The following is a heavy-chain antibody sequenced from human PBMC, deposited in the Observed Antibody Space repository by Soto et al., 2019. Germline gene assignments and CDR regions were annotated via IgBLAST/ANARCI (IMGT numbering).Heavy chain of an antibody. CDR3: AEENSAGPVDY. V-gene: IGHV3-23*01. CDR2: ISSAADGT. Sequence: GGSLRLSCAASGFTFSSYWMSWVRQAPGKGLEWVSAISSAADGTYYTDSVKGRFTISRDNSKNTLYLQMNSLRAEDTAVHYCAEENSAGPVDYWGQGTLVTSPQ. D-gene: IGHD2-21*01. J-gene: IGHJ4*02. CDR1: GFTFSSYW.